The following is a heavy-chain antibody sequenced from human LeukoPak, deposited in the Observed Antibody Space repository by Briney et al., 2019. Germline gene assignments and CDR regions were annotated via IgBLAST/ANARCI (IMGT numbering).Heavy chain of an antibody. V-gene: IGHV4-59*12. J-gene: IGHJ5*02. Sequence: SETLSLTCSVSGGSISSYYWNWIWQPPGKGLEWIGSISYSGSTNYNPSLESRVTISVDTSKNQISLKLSSVTAADTAVYYCARRGRLTYYDILTGYGKASFDPWGQGTLVTVSS. CDR1: GGSISSYY. CDR3: ARRGRLTYYDILTGYGKASFDP. CDR2: ISYSGST. D-gene: IGHD3-9*01.